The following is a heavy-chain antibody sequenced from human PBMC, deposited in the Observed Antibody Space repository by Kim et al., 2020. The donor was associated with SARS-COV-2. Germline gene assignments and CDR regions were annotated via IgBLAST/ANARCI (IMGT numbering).Heavy chain of an antibody. Sequence: ASVKVSCKASGYTFTSYGISWVRQAPGQGLEWMGWISAYNGNTKYAQNLQGRVTMTTDTSTTTAYMELRSLRSDDTAVYYCARGGGSQSYYIGLTNWFDPWGQGTLVTVSS. CDR3: ARGGGSQSYYIGLTNWFDP. CDR1: GYTFTSYG. CDR2: ISAYNGNT. V-gene: IGHV1-18*04. J-gene: IGHJ5*02. D-gene: IGHD3-10*01.